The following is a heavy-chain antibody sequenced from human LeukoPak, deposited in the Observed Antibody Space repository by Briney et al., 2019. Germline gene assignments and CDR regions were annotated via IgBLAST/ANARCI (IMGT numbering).Heavy chain of an antibody. Sequence: GGSLRLSCAASGFTFSSYAMHWVRQAPGKGLEWVAVISYDGSNKYYAASVKGRFTISRDNSKNTLYLQMNSLRAEDTAVYYCARWLQSSVGRYFDYWGQGTLVTVSS. CDR1: GFTFSSYA. CDR3: ARWLQSSVGRYFDY. J-gene: IGHJ4*02. V-gene: IGHV3-30*04. D-gene: IGHD5-24*01. CDR2: ISYDGSNK.